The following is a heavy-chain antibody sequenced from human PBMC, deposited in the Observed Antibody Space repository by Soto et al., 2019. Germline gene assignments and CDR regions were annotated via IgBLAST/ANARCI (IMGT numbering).Heavy chain of an antibody. D-gene: IGHD3-10*01. J-gene: IGHJ4*02. CDR3: AREGVHNYTEYYFDY. V-gene: IGHV3-21*06. CDR2: ISGVRDYI. CDR1: GFTFSYYP. Sequence: LRLSCAASGFTFSYYPLHWVRRAPGKGLEWVSSISGVRDYIRYADSVKGRFAISRDNAKTSLYLQMNSLTAEDTAVYYCAREGVHNYTEYYFDYWGQGTLVTVSS.